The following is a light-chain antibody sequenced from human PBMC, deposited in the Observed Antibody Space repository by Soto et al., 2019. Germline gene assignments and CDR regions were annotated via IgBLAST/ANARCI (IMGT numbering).Light chain of an antibody. Sequence: QSALTQPASVSGSPGQSITISCVGTSGDIGDYNYVSWYQQHPGKVPKVIIYDVSNRPSGVSYRFSGTKSGNTDPLTVSGLQAEDEADYYCCSYTRSGTLIFGTGTKLTVL. CDR1: SGDIGDYNY. V-gene: IGLV2-14*01. J-gene: IGLJ1*01. CDR3: CSYTRSGTLI. CDR2: DVS.